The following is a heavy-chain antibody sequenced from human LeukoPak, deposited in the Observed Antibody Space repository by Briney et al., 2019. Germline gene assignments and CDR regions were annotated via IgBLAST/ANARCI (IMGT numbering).Heavy chain of an antibody. Sequence: GGSLRLSCAASGFTVSSNYMSWVRQAPGKGLEWVSVIYSGGSTYYADSVKGRFTISRDNSKNTMYLQMNSLRAEDTAVYYCAKDHPYCGGDCYEVAYYFDYWGQGTLVTVSS. CDR1: GFTVSSNY. CDR3: AKDHPYCGGDCYEVAYYFDY. CDR2: IYSGGST. J-gene: IGHJ4*02. D-gene: IGHD2-21*01. V-gene: IGHV3-66*01.